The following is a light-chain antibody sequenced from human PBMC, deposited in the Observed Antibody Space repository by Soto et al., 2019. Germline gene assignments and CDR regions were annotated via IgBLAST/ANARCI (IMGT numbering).Light chain of an antibody. J-gene: IGKJ5*01. Sequence: EVVLTQSPGTLSLSPGERATLFCRASQSVKSIHFAWYQQKPGQPPRLLIYGASSRATGISDRFRGSGSGTDFTLTISRLEPEDSAVYWCQQYGSSPITFGQGTRLEIK. CDR2: GAS. CDR1: QSVKSIH. V-gene: IGKV3-20*01. CDR3: QQYGSSPIT.